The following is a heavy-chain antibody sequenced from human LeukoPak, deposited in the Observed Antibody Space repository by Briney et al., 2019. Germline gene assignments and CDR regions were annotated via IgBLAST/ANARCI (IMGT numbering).Heavy chain of an antibody. V-gene: IGHV1-69*13. CDR3: ARYPQGPYGAGRSSSWSNNWFDP. Sequence: ASVKVSCKASGYTFTSYGISWVRQAPGQGLEWMGGIIPIFGTANYAQKFQGRVTITADESTSTAYMELSSLRSEDTAVYYCARYPQGPYGAGRSSSWSNNWFDPWGQGTLVTVSS. CDR2: IIPIFGTA. J-gene: IGHJ5*02. D-gene: IGHD6-13*01. CDR1: GYTFTSYG.